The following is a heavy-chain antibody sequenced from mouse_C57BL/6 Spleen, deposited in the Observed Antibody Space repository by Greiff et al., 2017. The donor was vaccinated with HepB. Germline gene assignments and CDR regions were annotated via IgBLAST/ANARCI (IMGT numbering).Heavy chain of an antibody. CDR3: TRGIGGFAY. CDR1: GFTFSSYA. CDR2: ISSGGDYI. J-gene: IGHJ3*01. Sequence: EVKLEESGEGLVKPGGSLKLSCAASGFTFSSYAMSWVRQTPEKRLEWVAYISSGGDYIYYADTVKGRFTISRDNARNTLYLQMSSLKSEDTAMYYCTRGIGGFAYWGQGTLVTVSA. V-gene: IGHV5S21*01.